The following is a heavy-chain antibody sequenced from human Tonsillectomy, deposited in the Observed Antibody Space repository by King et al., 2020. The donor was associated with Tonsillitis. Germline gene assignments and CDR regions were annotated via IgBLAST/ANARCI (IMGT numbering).Heavy chain of an antibody. CDR2: ISGSGDST. J-gene: IGHJ4*02. D-gene: IGHD3-22*01. V-gene: IGHV3-23*04. CDR3: AKDGGYYDSSGYYYD. Sequence: VQLVESGGGLVQPGGSLRLSCAASGFTFNNYAMSWVRQAPGKGLEWVSAISGSGDSTYYGDSVKGRFTISRDNSKNTLYLQLNSLSADDTAVYYCAKDGGYYDSSGYYYDWGQGTLVTVSS. CDR1: GFTFNNYA.